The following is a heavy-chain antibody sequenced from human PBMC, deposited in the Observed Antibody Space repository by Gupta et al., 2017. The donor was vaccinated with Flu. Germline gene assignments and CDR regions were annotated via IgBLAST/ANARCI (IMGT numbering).Heavy chain of an antibody. J-gene: IGHJ3*01. CDR3: VRDSAPVTGGLDG. CDR1: GFAFRNYG. CDR2: ISDSYQT. V-gene: IGHV3-23*01. Sequence: EVEVLESGGGLAQPGGSLRLSCVASGFAFRNYGMNWVRQAPGKGLEWVSGISDSYQTAYGDSVKGRFTISRDNSKNTMSLQMNRLRAEDTAVYYCVRDSAPVTGGLDGWGQGTKVTVFS. D-gene: IGHD4-17*01.